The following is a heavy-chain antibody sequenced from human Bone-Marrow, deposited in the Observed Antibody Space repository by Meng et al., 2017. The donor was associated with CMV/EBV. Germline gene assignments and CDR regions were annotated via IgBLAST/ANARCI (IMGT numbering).Heavy chain of an antibody. CDR3: ARDPGSAWSGSGSSINWCDP. CDR2: IYHSGST. D-gene: IGHD3-10*01. Sequence: GSLRLSCTVSGASISTYYWSWIRQPPGKALEWIGSIYHSGSTYYNPSLKSRVTISVDTSKNQFSLKLSSVTAADTAVYYCARDPGSAWSGSGSSINWCDPWGQGTLVTVSS. CDR1: GASISTYY. J-gene: IGHJ5*02. V-gene: IGHV4-59*12.